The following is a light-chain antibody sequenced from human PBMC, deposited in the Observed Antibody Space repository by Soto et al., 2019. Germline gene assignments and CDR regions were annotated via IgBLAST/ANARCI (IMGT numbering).Light chain of an antibody. Sequence: SYELTQPPSVSVAPGQTAKITCGGNNIVTKSVRWYQQKPGQAPVLVVYDDIDRPSGIPERFSGSNSGNTATLTLTRVEAGDEADYYCQVWDSTSDHVVFGGGTQLTVL. CDR2: DDI. V-gene: IGLV3-21*02. J-gene: IGLJ2*01. CDR3: QVWDSTSDHVV. CDR1: NIVTKS.